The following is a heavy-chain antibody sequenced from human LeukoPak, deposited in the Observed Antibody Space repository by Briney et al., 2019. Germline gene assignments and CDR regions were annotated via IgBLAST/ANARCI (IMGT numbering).Heavy chain of an antibody. J-gene: IGHJ4*02. D-gene: IGHD3-3*01. CDR1: GGSISSYY. CDR3: ASGSGPSPDY. CDR2: IYYSGST. V-gene: IGHV4-59*01. Sequence: SETLSLTCTVSGGSISSYYWSWIRQPPGKGLEWIGYIYYSGSTNYNPSLKSRVTISVDTSKNQFSLKLSSVTAADTAVYYCASGSGPSPDYWGQGTLVTVSS.